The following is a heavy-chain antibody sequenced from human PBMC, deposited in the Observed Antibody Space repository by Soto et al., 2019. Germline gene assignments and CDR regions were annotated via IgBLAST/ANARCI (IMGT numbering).Heavy chain of an antibody. Sequence: EVQLVESGGGLVLPGESLRLSCAASGVTFSYYWMHWVRQAPGKGLVWVSRIHSDGSSTTYADSVKGRFTISRDNARNTLYLQMNSPRAEDTAVYYCARGDRGAFDLWGQGTVVTVSS. CDR1: GVTFSYYW. CDR2: IHSDGSST. J-gene: IGHJ3*01. D-gene: IGHD1-26*01. V-gene: IGHV3-74*01. CDR3: ARGDRGAFDL.